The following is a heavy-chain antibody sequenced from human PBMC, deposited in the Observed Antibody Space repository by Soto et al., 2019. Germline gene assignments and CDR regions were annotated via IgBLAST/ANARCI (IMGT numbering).Heavy chain of an antibody. CDR2: IKQDGSEK. CDR1: GFTFSSYW. J-gene: IGHJ4*02. V-gene: IGHV3-7*03. Sequence: SLRLSCAASGFTFSSYWMSWVRQAPGKGLEWVANIKQDGSEKYYVDSVKGRFTISRDNAKNSLYLQMNSLRAEDTAVYYCARPRTGTTSGYFDYWGQGTLVTVSS. CDR3: ARPRTGTTSGYFDY. D-gene: IGHD1-7*01.